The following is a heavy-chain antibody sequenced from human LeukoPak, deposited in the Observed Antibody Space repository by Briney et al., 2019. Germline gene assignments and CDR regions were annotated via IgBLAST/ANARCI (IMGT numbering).Heavy chain of an antibody. CDR2: ISYDGSNK. D-gene: IGHD6-19*01. Sequence: GGSLRLSCEASGFTFSSYGMHWVRQAPGKGLEWVAVISYDGSNKYYADSVKGRFTISRDNSKNTLYVQMNSLRAEDTAMYYCARPYNSGWYGDLDHWGQGTLVTVSS. CDR1: GFTFSSYG. V-gene: IGHV3-30*03. CDR3: ARPYNSGWYGDLDH. J-gene: IGHJ4*02.